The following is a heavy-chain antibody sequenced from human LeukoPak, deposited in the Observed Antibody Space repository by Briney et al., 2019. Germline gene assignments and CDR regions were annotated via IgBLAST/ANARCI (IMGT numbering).Heavy chain of an antibody. CDR2: IYSGGST. J-gene: IGHJ3*02. D-gene: IGHD2/OR15-2a*01. CDR3: ARDNRITSDAFDI. V-gene: IGHV3-53*01. CDR1: GFTVSSNY. Sequence: GGSLRLSCAASGFTVSSNYMSWVRQAPGKGLEWVSVIYSGGSTYYADSVKGRFTISRDNSKNTLYLQMNSLRAEDTAVYYCARDNRITSDAFDIWGQGTMVTGSS.